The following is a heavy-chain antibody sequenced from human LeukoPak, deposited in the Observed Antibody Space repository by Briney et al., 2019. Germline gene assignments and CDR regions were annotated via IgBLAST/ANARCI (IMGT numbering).Heavy chain of an antibody. V-gene: IGHV3-30*04. J-gene: IGHJ4*02. CDR1: GFTFSSYA. D-gene: IGHD3-10*01. CDR3: ARAGFGDIIAAHY. CDR2: ISYDGSNK. Sequence: PGRSLRLSCAASGFTFSSYAMHWVRQAPGKGLEWVAVISYDGSNKYYADSVKGRFTISRDNSKNTLYLQMNSLRAEDTAVYYCARAGFGDIIAAHYWGQGTLVTVSS.